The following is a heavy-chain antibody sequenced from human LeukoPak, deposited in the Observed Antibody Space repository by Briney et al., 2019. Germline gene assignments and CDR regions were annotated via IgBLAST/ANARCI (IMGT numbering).Heavy chain of an antibody. J-gene: IGHJ4*02. V-gene: IGHV1-46*01. CDR1: GYTFTGYF. D-gene: IGHD5-18*01. Sequence: ASVKVSCKASGYTFTGYFIHWVRQAPGQGLEWMGIINPSGGSTSYAQKFQGRVTMTRDTSTSTVYMELSSLRSEDTAVYYCARDQYTYGYYYWGQGTLVTVSS. CDR2: INPSGGST. CDR3: ARDQYTYGYYY.